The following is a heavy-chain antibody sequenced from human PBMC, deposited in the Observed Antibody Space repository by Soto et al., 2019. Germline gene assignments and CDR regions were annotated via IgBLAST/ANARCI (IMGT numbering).Heavy chain of an antibody. D-gene: IGHD3-3*01. V-gene: IGHV4-4*02. CDR2: IYHSGST. J-gene: IGHJ4*02. CDR1: GDSMSNTNW. CDR3: AKRTLRRLRFVETH. Sequence: SETLSLTCTVSGDSMSNTNWWSWVRPPPGKGLEWIGEIYHSGSTNYNPSFKSRFTISVDKSKSQFSLNLTSVTAADTAVYYCAKRTLRRLRFVETHWGQGSLGTVSS.